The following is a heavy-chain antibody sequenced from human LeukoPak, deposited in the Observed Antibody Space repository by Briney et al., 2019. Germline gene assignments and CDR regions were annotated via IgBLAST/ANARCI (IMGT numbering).Heavy chain of an antibody. CDR2: ISYDGNNK. J-gene: IGHJ4*02. Sequence: GGSLRLSCAASGFTFSNYAMHWVRQAPGKGLEWVAVISYDGNNKYYADSVKGQFTISRDNSKNTLYLQMNNLRAEDTTVYYCARNYYPDYWGQGTLVTVSS. V-gene: IGHV3-30-3*01. D-gene: IGHD3-10*01. CDR1: GFTFSNYA. CDR3: ARNYYPDY.